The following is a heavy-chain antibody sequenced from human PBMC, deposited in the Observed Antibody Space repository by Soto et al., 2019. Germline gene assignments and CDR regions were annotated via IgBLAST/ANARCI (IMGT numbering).Heavy chain of an antibody. CDR2: IYHSGST. CDR3: VRGLGL. J-gene: IGHJ5*02. V-gene: IGHV4-30-2*01. CDR1: GSSISIGGYS. Sequence: KLSETLSLTCAVSGSSISIGGYSWSWILQPPGKGLEWIGYIYHSGSTYYNPSLKSRVTISVDMSKNQFSLKLNSVTAADTAVYYCVRGLGLWGQGTLVTVSS.